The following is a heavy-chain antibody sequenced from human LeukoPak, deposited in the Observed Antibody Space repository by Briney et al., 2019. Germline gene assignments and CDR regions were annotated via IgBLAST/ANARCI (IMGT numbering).Heavy chain of an antibody. Sequence: GGSLRLSCAASGFTFISYWMTWVRQAPGKGLEWVANIKQDASEKFYVDSVKGRFTISRDNAKNSLYLQLNSLRAEDTAVYYCARDLSWSLSGYDYWGQGTLVSVSS. CDR2: IKQDASEK. CDR3: ARDLSWSLSGYDY. V-gene: IGHV3-7*01. CDR1: GFTFISYW. D-gene: IGHD3-3*01. J-gene: IGHJ4*02.